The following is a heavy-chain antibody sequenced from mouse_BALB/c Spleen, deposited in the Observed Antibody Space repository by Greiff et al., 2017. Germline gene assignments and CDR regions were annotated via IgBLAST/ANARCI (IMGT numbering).Heavy chain of an antibody. CDR1: GFTFSSYT. CDR2: ISSGGSYT. Sequence: EVQRVESGGGLVKPGGSLKLSCAASGFTFSSYTMSWVRQTPEKRLEWVATISSGGSYTYYPDSVKGRFTISRDNAKNTLYLQMSSLKSEDTAMYYCTRDPGYWGQGTTLTVSS. J-gene: IGHJ2*01. CDR3: TRDPGY. V-gene: IGHV5-6-4*01.